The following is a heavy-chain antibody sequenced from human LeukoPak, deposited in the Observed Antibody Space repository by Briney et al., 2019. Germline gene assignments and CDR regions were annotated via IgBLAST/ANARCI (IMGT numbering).Heavy chain of an antibody. CDR3: AKDKIVGDGRWDFDY. CDR2: MTGGGAT. D-gene: IGHD3-10*01. CDR1: GFTFSDYG. Sequence: GKSLRLSCTASGFTFSDYGMHWVRQAPGKGLEWVAGMTGGGATYHADSVKGRFVISRDNSKNTVYLQMNSLRAEDTALYFCAKDKIVGDGRWDFDYWGQGTLVTVSS. J-gene: IGHJ4*02. V-gene: IGHV3-23*01.